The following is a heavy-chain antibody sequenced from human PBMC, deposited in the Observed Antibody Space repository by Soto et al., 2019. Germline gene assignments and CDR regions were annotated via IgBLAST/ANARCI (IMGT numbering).Heavy chain of an antibody. CDR1: GFLFQDFA. CDR2: IGWDPSKS. D-gene: IGHD3-9*01. V-gene: IGHV3-9*01. J-gene: IGHJ6*01. Sequence: WDPRLSLRASGFLFQDFAMHWVRLPPGKGLAWVASIGWDPSKSAYADSEGGRFSLCRDNVKHSLFLDMKNLRREDTALYYCVKLSSFASGPGNFYAMDVWGQGTTVTGSS. CDR3: VKLSSFASGPGNFYAMDV.